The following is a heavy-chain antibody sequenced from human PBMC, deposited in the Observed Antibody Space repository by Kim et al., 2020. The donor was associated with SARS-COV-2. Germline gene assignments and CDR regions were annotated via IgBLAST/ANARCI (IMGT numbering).Heavy chain of an antibody. CDR1: GGSISSSSYY. CDR3: ARSATTGVGYYGMDV. CDR2: IYYSGST. Sequence: SETLSLTCTVSGGSISSSSYYWGWIRQPPGKGLEWIGSIYYSGSTYYNPSLKSRVTISVDTSKNQFSLKLSSVTAADTAVYYCARSATTGVGYYGMDVWGQGTTVTVSS. V-gene: IGHV4-39*01. D-gene: IGHD1-1*01. J-gene: IGHJ6*02.